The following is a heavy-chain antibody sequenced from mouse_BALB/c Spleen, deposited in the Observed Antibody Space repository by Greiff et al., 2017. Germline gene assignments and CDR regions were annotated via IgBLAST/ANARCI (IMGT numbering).Heavy chain of an antibody. Sequence: QVQLQRPGAELVKPGTSVKLSCKASGYNFTSYWINWVKLRPGQGLEWIGDIYPGSGSTNYNEKFKSKATLTVDTSSSTAYMQLSSLASEDSALYYCARSEVITDYAMDYWGQGTSVTVSS. CDR1: GYNFTSYW. CDR3: ARSEVITDYAMDY. V-gene: IGHV1-55*01. CDR2: IYPGSGST. J-gene: IGHJ4*01. D-gene: IGHD2-4*01.